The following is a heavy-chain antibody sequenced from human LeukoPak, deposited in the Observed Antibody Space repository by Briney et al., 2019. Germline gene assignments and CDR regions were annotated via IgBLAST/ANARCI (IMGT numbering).Heavy chain of an antibody. CDR3: AKLLRCSGGTCYSGHLYYYYGMDV. CDR2: VSGSGAYT. J-gene: IGHJ6*02. D-gene: IGHD2-15*01. Sequence: GRSLRLSCAASGFTFSNYAMSWVRQAPGKGLDWVSAVSGSGAYTDYADSVKGRFTISRDNSKNTLYLQMNSLSAEDTAVYYCAKLLRCSGGTCYSGHLYYYYGMDVWGQGTTVTVSS. V-gene: IGHV3-23*01. CDR1: GFTFSNYA.